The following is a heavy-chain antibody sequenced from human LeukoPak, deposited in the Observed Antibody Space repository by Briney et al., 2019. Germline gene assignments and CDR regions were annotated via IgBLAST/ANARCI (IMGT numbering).Heavy chain of an antibody. Sequence: ASVKVSCKASGYTFTSYDINWVRQATGQGLEWMGWMNPNSGNTGYAQKFQGRVTITRNTSISTAYMELSSLRSEDTAVYYCARVAGTTLSSYYYYYDYMDVWGKGTTVTVSS. V-gene: IGHV1-8*03. CDR2: MNPNSGNT. D-gene: IGHD1-7*01. CDR3: ARVAGTTLSSYYYYYDYMDV. CDR1: GYTFTSYD. J-gene: IGHJ6*03.